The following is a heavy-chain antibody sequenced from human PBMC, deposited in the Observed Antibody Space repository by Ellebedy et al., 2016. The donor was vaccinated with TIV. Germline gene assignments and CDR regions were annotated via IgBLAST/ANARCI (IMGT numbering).Heavy chain of an antibody. CDR3: ASEPSYFNGASGIYLKDF. V-gene: IGHV4-39*02. J-gene: IGHJ4*02. CDR1: GGSISGSDYY. D-gene: IGHD3-10*01. CDR2: IYYSGRT. Sequence: MPGGSLRLSCTVSGGSISGSDYYWGWIRQSPGKGLEWIASIYYSGRTSYTPSLRSRLTISVDTANNHFSLKLTSVTAADTAVYYCASEPSYFNGASGIYLKDFWGQGTLVTVSS.